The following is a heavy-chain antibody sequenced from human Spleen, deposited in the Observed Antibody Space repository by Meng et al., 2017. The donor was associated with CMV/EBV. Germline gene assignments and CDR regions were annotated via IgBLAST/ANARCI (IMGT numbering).Heavy chain of an antibody. CDR3: ARARIAARTLWFDP. Sequence: VQLQQVGAGLLQPSETLSLTCAVYGGSFSGYYWSWIRQPPGKGLEWIGEINHSGSTNYNPSLKSRVTISVDTSKNQFSLKLSSVTAADTAVYYCARARIAARTLWFDPWGQGTLVTVSS. CDR2: INHSGST. V-gene: IGHV4-34*01. J-gene: IGHJ5*02. CDR1: GGSFSGYY. D-gene: IGHD6-6*01.